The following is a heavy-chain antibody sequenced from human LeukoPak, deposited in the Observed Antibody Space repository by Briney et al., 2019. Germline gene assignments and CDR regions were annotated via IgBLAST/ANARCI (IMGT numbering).Heavy chain of an antibody. CDR2: ISGSGGST. CDR1: GFTFSSYE. CDR3: AQGRLGYSYGAFDH. D-gene: IGHD5-18*01. V-gene: IGHV3-23*01. Sequence: AGGSLRLSCADSGFTFSSYEMNWVRQAPGKGLEWVSVISGSGGSTNFADSVKGRFTSSRDNSKNTLYLQMHSLRVEDTAVYYCAQGRLGYSYGAFDHWGQGTLVTVSS. J-gene: IGHJ4*02.